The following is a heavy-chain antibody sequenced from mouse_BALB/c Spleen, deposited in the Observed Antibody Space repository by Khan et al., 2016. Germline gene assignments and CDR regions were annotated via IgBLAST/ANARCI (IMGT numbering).Heavy chain of an antibody. Sequence: VQLKESGPGLVKPSQSLSLTCTVTGYSITSDYAWNWIRQFPGNKLEWMGYISYSGSTSYNPSLKSRISITRDTSKNQFFLQLNSVTTEDTATXYCSRCSYGNLYYYAMDYWGQGTSVTVSS. CDR2: ISYSGST. CDR1: GYSITSDYA. CDR3: SRCSYGNLYYYAMDY. V-gene: IGHV3-2*02. D-gene: IGHD2-1*01. J-gene: IGHJ4*01.